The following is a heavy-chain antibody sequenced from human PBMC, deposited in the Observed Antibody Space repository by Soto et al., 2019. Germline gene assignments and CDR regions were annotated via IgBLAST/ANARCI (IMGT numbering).Heavy chain of an antibody. D-gene: IGHD5-12*01. V-gene: IGHV4-59*01. CDR3: ARVSEYSGYETYFDY. CDR2: IYYSGST. Sequence: SETLSLTCTVSGGSISSYYWSWIRQPPGKGLEWIGYIYYSGSTNYNPSLKSRVTISVDTSKNQFSLKLSSVTAADTAVYYCARVSEYSGYETYFDYWGQGTLVTVSS. CDR1: GGSISSYY. J-gene: IGHJ4*02.